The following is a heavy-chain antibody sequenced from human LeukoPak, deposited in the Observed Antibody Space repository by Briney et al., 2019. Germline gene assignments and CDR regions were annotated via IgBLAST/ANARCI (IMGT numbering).Heavy chain of an antibody. CDR3: AKTTYYDILTGYYKGDDAFDI. J-gene: IGHJ3*02. D-gene: IGHD3-9*01. CDR2: ISGSGGSI. CDR1: GFTFSSYA. Sequence: GGSLRLSCAASGFTFSSYAMSWVRQAPGKGLEWVSAISGSGGSIYYADSVKGRFTISRDNSKNTLYLQMNSLRAEDTAVYYCAKTTYYDILTGYYKGDDAFDIWGQGTMVTVSS. V-gene: IGHV3-23*01.